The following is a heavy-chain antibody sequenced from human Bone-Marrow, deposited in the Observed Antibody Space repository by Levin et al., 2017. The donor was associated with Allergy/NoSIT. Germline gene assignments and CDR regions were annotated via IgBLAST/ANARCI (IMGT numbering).Heavy chain of an antibody. CDR2: IYNSGST. V-gene: IGHV4-31*03. CDR3: ARVWGYCSGVSCYPSGWFDP. D-gene: IGHD2-15*01. CDR1: GGSINSGNNY. J-gene: IGHJ5*02. Sequence: SQTLSLTCNVSGGSINSGNNYWTWIRQHPGKGLEWIGYIYNSGSTYYNPSLRSRISISVDTSKNQFSLNLSSVTAADTAVYFCARVWGYCSGVSCYPSGWFDPWGQGTLVTVSS.